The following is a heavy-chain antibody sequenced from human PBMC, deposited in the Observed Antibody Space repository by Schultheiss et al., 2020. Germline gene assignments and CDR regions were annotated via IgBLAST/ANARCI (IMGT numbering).Heavy chain of an antibody. CDR2: ISWNSGSI. V-gene: IGHV3-9*01. CDR3: ARDSSSWQLDV. CDR1: GFTFDDYA. J-gene: IGHJ6*04. Sequence: GGSLRLSCAASGFTFDDYAMHWVRQAPGKGLEWVSGISWNSGSIGYVDSVKGRFTISRDNSKNSLYLQMNSLRAEDTAVYYCARDSSSWQLDVWGKGTTVTVSS. D-gene: IGHD6-13*01.